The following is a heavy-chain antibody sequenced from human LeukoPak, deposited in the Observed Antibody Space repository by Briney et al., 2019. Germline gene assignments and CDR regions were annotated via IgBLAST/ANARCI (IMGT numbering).Heavy chain of an antibody. CDR2: TSSSSSTI. CDR1: GFTFSSYS. V-gene: IGHV3-48*02. CDR3: ARDRVSGFYYYGMDV. Sequence: GVLRLSCAASGFTFSSYSMNWVRQAPGKGLEWVSYTSSSSSTIYYADSVKGRFTISRDNAKNSLYLQMNSLRDEDTAVYYCARDRVSGFYYYGMDVWGQGTTVTVSS. D-gene: IGHD3-10*01. J-gene: IGHJ6*02.